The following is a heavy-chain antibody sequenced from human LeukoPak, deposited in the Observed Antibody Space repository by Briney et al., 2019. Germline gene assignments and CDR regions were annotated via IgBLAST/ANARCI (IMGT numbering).Heavy chain of an antibody. CDR3: ARDNGFPLLDY. D-gene: IGHD2-8*01. V-gene: IGHV3-48*04. CDR2: ISSSGSTI. CDR1: GFTFSSYS. J-gene: IGHJ4*02. Sequence: GGSLRLSCAASGFTFSSYSMNWVRQAPGKGLEWVSYISSSGSTIYYADSVKGRFTISRDNAKNSLYLQMNSLRAEDTAVYYCARDNGFPLLDYWGQGTLVTVSS.